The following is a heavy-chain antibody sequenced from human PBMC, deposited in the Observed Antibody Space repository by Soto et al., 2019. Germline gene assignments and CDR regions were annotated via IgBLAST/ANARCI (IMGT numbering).Heavy chain of an antibody. V-gene: IGHV4-30-4*01. CDR2: INYSGST. J-gene: IGHJ3*02. CDR3: ARDVAMRAGELLYHDAFDI. Sequence: QVQLQESGPGLVKPSQTLSLTCTVSGGSISSGDYYWSWIRQPPGKGLEWIGYINYSGSTSYNPSLKSRVTISVETSKKHLSLKRSSVTAAYTAVYYCARDVAMRAGELLYHDAFDIWGQGTMVTVSS. CDR1: GGSISSGDYY. D-gene: IGHD1-26*01.